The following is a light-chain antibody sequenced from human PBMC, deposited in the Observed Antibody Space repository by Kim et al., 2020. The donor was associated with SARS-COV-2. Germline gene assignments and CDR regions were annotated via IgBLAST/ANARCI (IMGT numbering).Light chain of an antibody. CDR1: QSVGSH. J-gene: IGKJ2*01. CDR3: QQYNNWPYT. CDR2: GAS. Sequence: SGSPGERATRSCRASQSVGSHLAWYQQKPAQAPRLLMYGASTRATGIPARFSGSGSGTEFTLTISSLQSEDFALYYCQQYNNWPYTFGPGTKLEI. V-gene: IGKV3-15*01.